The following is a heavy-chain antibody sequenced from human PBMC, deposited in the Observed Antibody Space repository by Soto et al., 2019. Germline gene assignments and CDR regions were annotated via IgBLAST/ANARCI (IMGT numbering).Heavy chain of an antibody. CDR2: IYYSGST. D-gene: IGHD3-10*02. Sequence: QVQLQESGPGLVKPSQTLSLTCTVSGGSISSGDYYWRWIRQPPGKGLEWVGYIYYSGSTYYNPSLTIRVTISVDTSKNQFSLKLSSVTAADTAVYYCARMNTIVQGHDAFDIWGQGTMVTVSS. CDR1: GGSISSGDYY. CDR3: ARMNTIVQGHDAFDI. V-gene: IGHV4-30-4*01. J-gene: IGHJ3*02.